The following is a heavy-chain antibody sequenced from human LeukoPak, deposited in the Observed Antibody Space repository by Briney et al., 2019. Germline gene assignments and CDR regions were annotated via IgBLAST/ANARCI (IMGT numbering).Heavy chain of an antibody. CDR3: VRHRTASDY. D-gene: IGHD1-1*01. Sequence: GGSLRLSCAASGFTFSDHTMSWVRQAPGKGLEWVSSITPRGDYIYYADSLKGRFTISRDNAKNSLYLQMSSLRAEDTAVYYCVRHRTASDYWGQGALVTVSS. CDR2: ITPRGDYI. V-gene: IGHV3-21*01. J-gene: IGHJ4*02. CDR1: GFTFSDHT.